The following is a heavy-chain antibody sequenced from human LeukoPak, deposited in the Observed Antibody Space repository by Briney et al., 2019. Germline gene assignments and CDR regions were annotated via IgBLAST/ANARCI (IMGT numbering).Heavy chain of an antibody. CDR1: GGSISSHY. CDR2: IYNSGST. CDR3: AGDGDVPPYTVPWGWFDP. D-gene: IGHD2-21*02. V-gene: IGHV4-59*11. Sequence: SETLSLTCNVSGGSISSHYWNWIRQPPGKGLEWIGHIYNSGSTKYNPSLETRVTISVDTSKHEISLKLSSVTAADTAVYYCAGDGDVPPYTVPWGWFDPWGQGTLVTVSS. J-gene: IGHJ5*02.